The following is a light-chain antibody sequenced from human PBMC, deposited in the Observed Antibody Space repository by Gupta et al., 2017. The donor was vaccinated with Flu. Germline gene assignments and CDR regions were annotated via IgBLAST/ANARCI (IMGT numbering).Light chain of an antibody. Sequence: YVLTQPPSVSVAPGQTAKITWGGSNVGRESVQWYLQKTGQAPVLVVYDNTDRPPGIPARFSGSSSGNTATLTISRVEAGEEADYYCQVWDRSSDQWVFGGGTKLTVL. CDR3: QVWDRSSDQWV. CDR1: NVGRES. V-gene: IGLV3-21*02. J-gene: IGLJ3*02. CDR2: DNT.